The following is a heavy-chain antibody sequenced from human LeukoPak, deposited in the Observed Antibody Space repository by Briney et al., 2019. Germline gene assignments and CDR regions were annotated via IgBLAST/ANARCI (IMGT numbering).Heavy chain of an antibody. CDR1: GYTLTSYG. Sequence: ASVKVSCKASGYTLTSYGISWVRQAPGQGLEWMGWISAYNGNTNYAQKLQGRVTMTTDTSTSTAYMELRSLRSDDTAVYYCARVDCSSTSCYTEFDYWGQGTLVTVSS. CDR3: ARVDCSSTSCYTEFDY. D-gene: IGHD2-2*02. J-gene: IGHJ4*02. V-gene: IGHV1-18*01. CDR2: ISAYNGNT.